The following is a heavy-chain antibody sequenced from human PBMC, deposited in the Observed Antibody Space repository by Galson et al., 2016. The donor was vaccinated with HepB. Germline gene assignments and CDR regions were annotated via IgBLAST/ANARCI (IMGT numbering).Heavy chain of an antibody. J-gene: IGHJ4*02. D-gene: IGHD6-19*01. Sequence: SLRLSCAASGFTFGRYATSWVRQAPGKGLEWVSAISGDGGSTYYAGSVQGRFTSSRDRSTNTMYLQMNSLRTDDTAGYYCARFTQEWLDRVYYFDYWGQGTLGAVSS. CDR2: ISGDGGST. V-gene: IGHV3-23*01. CDR1: GFTFGRYA. CDR3: ARFTQEWLDRVYYFDY.